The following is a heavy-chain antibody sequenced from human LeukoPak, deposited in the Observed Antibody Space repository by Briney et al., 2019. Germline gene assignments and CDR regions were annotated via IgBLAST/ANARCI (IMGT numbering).Heavy chain of an antibody. V-gene: IGHV3-23*01. Sequence: PGGSLRLSCAASGFTLSSYAMTWVRQAPGRGLEWVSSVDGGGGGTYYADSVKGRFTISRDNSKDTLYLQMNGLRAEDTAVYYCTTPPGGYDRWSKYYYYYGMDVWGQGTTVTVSS. CDR2: VDGGGGGT. CDR1: GFTLSSYA. CDR3: TTPPGGYDRWSKYYYYYGMDV. J-gene: IGHJ6*02. D-gene: IGHD3-16*01.